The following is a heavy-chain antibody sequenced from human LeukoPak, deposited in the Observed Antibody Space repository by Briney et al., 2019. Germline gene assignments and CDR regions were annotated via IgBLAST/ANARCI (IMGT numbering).Heavy chain of an antibody. V-gene: IGHV1-2*02. CDR3: ARGPFRSGYYGDY. D-gene: IGHD3-3*01. Sequence: ASVKVSCKASGYTFTGYYMHWVRQAPGQGLEWMGWINPNSGGTNYAQKFQGRVTMTRDTSISTAYMELSRLRSDDTAVYYCARGPFRSGYYGDYWGQGTLVTVSS. CDR1: GYTFTGYY. CDR2: INPNSGGT. J-gene: IGHJ4*02.